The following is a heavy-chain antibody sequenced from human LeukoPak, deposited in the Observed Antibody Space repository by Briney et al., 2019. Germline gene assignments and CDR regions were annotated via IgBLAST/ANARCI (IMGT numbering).Heavy chain of an antibody. Sequence: PEGSLRLSCAASGFTFSSYSMNWVRQAPGKGLEWVAFIRYDGSNKYYADSVKGRFTISRDNSKNTLYLQMNSLRAEDTAVYYCASPRGSTSSYYFDYWGQGTLVTVSS. CDR3: ASPRGSTSSYYFDY. CDR1: GFTFSSYS. J-gene: IGHJ4*02. V-gene: IGHV3-30*02. CDR2: IRYDGSNK. D-gene: IGHD2-2*01.